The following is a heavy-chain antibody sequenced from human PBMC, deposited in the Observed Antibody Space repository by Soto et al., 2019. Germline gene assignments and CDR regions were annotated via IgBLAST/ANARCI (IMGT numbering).Heavy chain of an antibody. CDR1: GFTFSSYG. D-gene: IGHD6-13*01. Sequence: QVQLVESGGGVVQPGRSLRLSCAASGFTFSSYGMHWVRQAPGKGLEWVAVISYAGSNKYYADSVKGRFTISRDNSTNTLYLHMNSLGAEDTAVYYCAKDLPSDRIAAAGHGYYGMDVWGQGTTVTVSS. V-gene: IGHV3-30*18. CDR2: ISYAGSNK. J-gene: IGHJ6*02. CDR3: AKDLPSDRIAAAGHGYYGMDV.